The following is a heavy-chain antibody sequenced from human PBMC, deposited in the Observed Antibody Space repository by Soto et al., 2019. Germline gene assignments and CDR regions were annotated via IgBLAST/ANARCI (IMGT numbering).Heavy chain of an antibody. Sequence: EVQLVESGGGLVQPGGSLRLSCAASGFTFSNYWMYWVRQAPGKGLVWVSRINSDGSVSSYADSVKGRLTISRDNVKNTLYLQMDSLRAEDTAVYYCARGDCVGGPCYSLAVPFYYYMDVWGKGTTVTVFS. J-gene: IGHJ6*03. CDR3: ARGDCVGGPCYSLAVPFYYYMDV. D-gene: IGHD2-15*01. CDR1: GFTFSNYW. V-gene: IGHV3-74*01. CDR2: INSDGSVS.